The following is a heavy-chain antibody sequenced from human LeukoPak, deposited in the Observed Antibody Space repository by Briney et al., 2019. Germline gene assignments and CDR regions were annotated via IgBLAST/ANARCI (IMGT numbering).Heavy chain of an antibody. CDR1: GGTFSSYT. Sequence: SVKVSCKASGGTFSSYTISWVRQAPGQGLEWMGRIIPILGIANYAQKFQGRVTMTRDTSTSTVYMELSSLRSEDTAVYYCARTDFYYDSSGYYYGLWGDDAFDIWGQGTMVTVSS. CDR3: ARTDFYYDSSGYYYGLWGDDAFDI. V-gene: IGHV1-69*02. CDR2: IIPILGIA. D-gene: IGHD3-22*01. J-gene: IGHJ3*02.